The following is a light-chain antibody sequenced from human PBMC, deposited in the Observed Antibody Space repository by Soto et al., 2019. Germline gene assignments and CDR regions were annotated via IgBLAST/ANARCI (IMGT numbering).Light chain of an antibody. CDR1: QSVSNN. CDR2: DAS. J-gene: IGKJ1*01. V-gene: IGKV3-15*01. CDR3: QQYNNWPPWT. Sequence: ILMTQSPATLSVSPGERATLSCRASQSVSNNLAWYQQKPGQAPRLLIYDASTRATGIPARFSGSGSGTEFTLTISGLQSADFAVYYCQQYNNWPPWTFGHGTKVEIK.